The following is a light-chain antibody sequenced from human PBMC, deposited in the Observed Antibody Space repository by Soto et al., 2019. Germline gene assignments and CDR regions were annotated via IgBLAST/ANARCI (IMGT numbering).Light chain of an antibody. CDR3: MQGTHWPVT. Sequence: DVVMTQSPLSLPVTLGQPASISCRSSQSLVHSDGNTYLNWFQQRPGQSPRRVIYWVSNRDSGVPDRFSGSGSGTDFTLKISRVEAEDVGVYYCMQGTHWPVTFGQGTRLEIK. V-gene: IGKV2-30*02. CDR1: QSLVHSDGNTY. J-gene: IGKJ5*01. CDR2: WVS.